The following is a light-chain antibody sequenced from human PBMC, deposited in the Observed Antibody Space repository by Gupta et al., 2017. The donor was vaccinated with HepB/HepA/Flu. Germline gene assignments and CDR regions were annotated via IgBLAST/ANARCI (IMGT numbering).Light chain of an antibody. CDR2: EDN. Sequence: NFMPTQPHSLPESPGKTGTISCTRSSGSIAKNYVQWYQLRPGRAPTIVIYEDNQRPSGIPDRFSGSIYGSTTSATITSSGLGAEDDSYYYSQAYSTSNVVFGGGSKLTVL. V-gene: IGLV6-57*03. CDR1: SGSIAKNY. J-gene: IGLJ3*02. CDR3: QAYSTSNVV.